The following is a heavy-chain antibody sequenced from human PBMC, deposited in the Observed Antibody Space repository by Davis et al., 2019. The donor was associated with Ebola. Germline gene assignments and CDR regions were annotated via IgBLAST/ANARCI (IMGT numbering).Heavy chain of an antibody. Sequence: GESLKISCAASGFTFSSYAMSWVRQAPGKGLEWVSAIRGSGDSTYSADSVKGRFTISRDNSKNTLHLQMNSLRAEDTAVYYCAKDRYVTAIQVEQSYYFDYWGQGTLVTVSS. CDR1: GFTFSSYA. J-gene: IGHJ4*02. CDR2: IRGSGDST. V-gene: IGHV3-23*01. CDR3: AKDRYVTAIQVEQSYYFDY. D-gene: IGHD2-21*02.